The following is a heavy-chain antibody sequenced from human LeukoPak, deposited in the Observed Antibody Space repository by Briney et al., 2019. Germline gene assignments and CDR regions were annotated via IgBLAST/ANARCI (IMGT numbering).Heavy chain of an antibody. D-gene: IGHD3-10*01. CDR2: FDPEDGET. CDR3: ATDLNKREGFRSGKVG. J-gene: IGHJ4*02. CDR1: GYTLIELS. V-gene: IGHV1-24*01. Sequence: ASVKVSCKVSGYTLIELSMHWVRQAPGKGLEWMGGFDPEDGETIYAQKFQGRVTMTEDTSTDTAYMELSSLRSEDTAVYYCATDLNKREGFRSGKVGWGQGTLVTVSS.